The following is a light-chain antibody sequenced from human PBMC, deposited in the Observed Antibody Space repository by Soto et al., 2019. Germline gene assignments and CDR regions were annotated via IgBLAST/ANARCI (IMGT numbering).Light chain of an antibody. Sequence: DIQLTQSPSFLSASVGDRVTITCRASQDISSHLVWFQQEPGKAPKLLIYAASTLQSEVPSRFTGVGAGTEFTLTISSLQPEDFATYYCLQLNSFPPTFGQGTKVETK. V-gene: IGKV1-9*01. CDR1: QDISSH. CDR3: LQLNSFPPT. J-gene: IGKJ1*01. CDR2: AAS.